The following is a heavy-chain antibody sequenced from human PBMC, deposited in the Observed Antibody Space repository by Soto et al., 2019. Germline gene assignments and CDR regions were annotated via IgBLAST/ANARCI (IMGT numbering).Heavy chain of an antibody. J-gene: IGHJ4*02. CDR2: IKSKTEGGTT. CDR1: GFTFCNAW. D-gene: IGHD1-1*01. CDR3: SHHYNPFDY. V-gene: IGHV3-15*01. Sequence: LRLSCAASGFTFCNAWMSWVRQRPGKGLWWDSRIKSKTEGGTTDYAAPEKARFTISRDGSKNTLYLQMNSLKTEDSAVYYCSHHYNPFDYWGQGTLVTVSS.